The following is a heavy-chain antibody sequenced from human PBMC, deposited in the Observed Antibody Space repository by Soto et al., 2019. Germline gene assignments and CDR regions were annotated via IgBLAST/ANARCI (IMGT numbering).Heavy chain of an antibody. Sequence: GASVKVSCKASGYTFASYARHWVRQAPGQRLEWMGWINAGNGNTKYSQKFQGRVTITRDTSASTAYMELTRLRSDDTAVYYCAGDPDSHYNDSHASSYPWGQGTLLTVSS. D-gene: IGHD3-22*01. CDR3: AGDPDSHYNDSHASSYP. V-gene: IGHV1-3*01. J-gene: IGHJ5*02. CDR1: GYTFASYA. CDR2: INAGNGNT.